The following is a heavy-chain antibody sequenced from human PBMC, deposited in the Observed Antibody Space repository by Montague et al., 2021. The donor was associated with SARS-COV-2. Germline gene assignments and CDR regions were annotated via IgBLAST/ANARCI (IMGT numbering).Heavy chain of an antibody. J-gene: IGHJ4*02. D-gene: IGHD1-26*01. CDR3: ARLRTGSYVFDY. CDR2: IHYTGNT. CDR1: AGSINGYY. Sequence: SETRSLTCTVSAGSINGYYLRWIRQSPGKGLDWIGYIHYTGNTNYNPALKGRVTISLDTSKSQFSLRLSSVTAADTAVYSCARLRTGSYVFDYWGQGTLVTVSS. V-gene: IGHV4-59*08.